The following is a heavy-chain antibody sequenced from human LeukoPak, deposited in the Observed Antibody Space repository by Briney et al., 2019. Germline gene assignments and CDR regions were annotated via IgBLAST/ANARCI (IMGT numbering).Heavy chain of an antibody. D-gene: IGHD2-15*01. J-gene: IGHJ4*02. CDR2: IRYDGSNK. Sequence: GGSLRLSCAASGFTFSSYGMHWVRQAPGKGLEWVAFIRYDGSNKYYADSVKGRFTMSRDNSKNTVYLQMNSLRVDDTAVYYCARRDIVVVVSASDYWGQGTLVTVSS. CDR1: GFTFSSYG. CDR3: ARRDIVVVVSASDY. V-gene: IGHV3-30*02.